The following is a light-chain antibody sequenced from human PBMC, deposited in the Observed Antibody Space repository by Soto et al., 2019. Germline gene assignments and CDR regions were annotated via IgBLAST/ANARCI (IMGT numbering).Light chain of an antibody. J-gene: IGLJ2*01. CDR1: SGSVSTSYS. CDR2: NTN. V-gene: IGLV8-61*01. CDR3: VLHMGSGIGV. Sequence: QAVVTQEPSFSVSPGGTVTLTCGLSSGSVSTSYSPSWYQQTPGQAPRTLIYNTNTRSSGVPDRFSGSILGNKAALTITGAQADDESDYYCVLHMGSGIGVFGGGTQLTVL.